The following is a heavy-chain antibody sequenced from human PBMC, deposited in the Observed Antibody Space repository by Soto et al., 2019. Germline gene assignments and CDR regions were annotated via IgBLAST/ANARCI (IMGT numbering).Heavy chain of an antibody. D-gene: IGHD7-27*01. Sequence: PSETPSLTCTVSGGSISSYYWSWIRQPPGKGLEWIGYIYYSGSTDYDPSLKSRVTISVDTSKNQFPLKLSSVTAADTAVYYCARRWGTYFDFWGQGTLVTVSS. V-gene: IGHV4-59*01. CDR2: IYYSGST. J-gene: IGHJ4*02. CDR1: GGSISSYY. CDR3: ARRWGTYFDF.